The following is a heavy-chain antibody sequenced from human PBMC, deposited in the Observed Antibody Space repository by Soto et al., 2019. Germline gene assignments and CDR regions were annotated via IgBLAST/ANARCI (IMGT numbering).Heavy chain of an antibody. CDR1: GGSISSYY. Sequence: ETLSLTCTVSGGSISSYYWSWIRQPPGKGLEWIADIYYSGSTNYSPSLKSRVTISVDTSKNQFSLNLSSVTAADTAVYFCATYVPDKLAVAGTSDAFDIWGQGTMVTVSS. J-gene: IGHJ3*02. D-gene: IGHD6-19*01. CDR3: ATYVPDKLAVAGTSDAFDI. V-gene: IGHV4-59*01. CDR2: IYYSGST.